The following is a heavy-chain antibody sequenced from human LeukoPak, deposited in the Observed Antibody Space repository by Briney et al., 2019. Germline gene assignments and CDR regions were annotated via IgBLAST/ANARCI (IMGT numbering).Heavy chain of an antibody. CDR2: ISTSSGYI. V-gene: IGHV3-21*01. CDR1: GFTFSAYG. CDR3: ARAPLSGSYLINWFDP. J-gene: IGHJ5*02. Sequence: GGSLRLSCAASGFTFSAYGMNWVRQAPGEGLEWVSSISTSSGYIYYVDSVKGRFTISRDNARNSLYLQRNSLRAEDRAVFSCARAPLSGSYLINWFDPWGQGTLVTVSS. D-gene: IGHD1-26*01.